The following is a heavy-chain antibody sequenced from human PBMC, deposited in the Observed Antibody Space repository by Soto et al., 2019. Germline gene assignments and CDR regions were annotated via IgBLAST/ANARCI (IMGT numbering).Heavy chain of an antibody. CDR3: AREKGYISGPKNFDY. V-gene: IGHV4-30-4*01. CDR1: GASISSGDYF. D-gene: IGHD5-12*01. CDR2: IYDSGSS. Sequence: SESLSLTCTVSGASISSGDYFWSWIRQSPGKGLEWIGYIYDSGSSYYNPSLKSRVTMSVDTSKNQFSLKLRSVTAADTAVYYCAREKGYISGPKNFDYWGQGTLVTVSS. J-gene: IGHJ4*02.